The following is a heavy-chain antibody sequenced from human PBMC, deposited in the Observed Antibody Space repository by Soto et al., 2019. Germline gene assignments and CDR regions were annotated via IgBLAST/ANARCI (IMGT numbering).Heavy chain of an antibody. CDR3: AKEMNCSGGSCYSDY. Sequence: GGSLRLSCAASGFTFSSYGMHWVRQAPGKGLEWVAVISYDGSNKYYADSVKGRFTISRDNSKNTLYLQMNSLRAEDTAVYYCAKEMNCSGGSCYSDYWGQGTLVTVSS. CDR2: ISYDGSNK. D-gene: IGHD2-15*01. J-gene: IGHJ4*02. CDR1: GFTFSSYG. V-gene: IGHV3-30*18.